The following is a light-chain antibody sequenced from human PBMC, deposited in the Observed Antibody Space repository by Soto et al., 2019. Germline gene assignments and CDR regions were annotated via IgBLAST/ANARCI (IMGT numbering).Light chain of an antibody. V-gene: IGLV2-23*01. Sequence: QSVLTQPASVSGSPGQSITISCTGTSSDVGSYNLVSWYQQHPGKAPKLMIYEGSKRPSGVSNRFSGSKSGNTASLTISGLQAEDEADYYCCSYAGSGTPVLFGGGTKVTVL. CDR3: CSYAGSGTPVL. J-gene: IGLJ2*01. CDR1: SSDVGSYNL. CDR2: EGS.